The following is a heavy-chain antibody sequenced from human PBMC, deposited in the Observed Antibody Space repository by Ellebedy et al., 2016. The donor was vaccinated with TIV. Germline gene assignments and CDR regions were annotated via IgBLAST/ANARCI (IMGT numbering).Heavy chain of an antibody. CDR3: ARNYYGSGRPNWFDP. Sequence: GESLKISCAASGFTFSSYSMNWVRQAPGKGLEWVSSISSSSSYIYYADSEKGRFTISRDNAKNSLYLQKNSRRAEDTAVYYCARNYYGSGRPNWFDPWGQGTLVTVSS. V-gene: IGHV3-21*01. CDR2: ISSSSSYI. D-gene: IGHD3-10*01. CDR1: GFTFSSYS. J-gene: IGHJ5*02.